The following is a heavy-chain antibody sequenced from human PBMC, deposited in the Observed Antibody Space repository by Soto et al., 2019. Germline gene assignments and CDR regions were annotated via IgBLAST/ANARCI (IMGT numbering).Heavy chain of an antibody. CDR1: GYTFTTYS. CDR3: ARGQVAGPANWFDP. V-gene: IGHV1-3*01. D-gene: IGHD6-19*01. Sequence: RPSVKVSCKASGYTFTTYSMHWLRQAPGQRPEWMGWINAGNGNTKYSQKFQDRVTITRDTSASTTYMELSSLTFEDTAVYYCARGQVAGPANWFDPWGQGTLVTVSS. CDR2: INAGNGNT. J-gene: IGHJ5*02.